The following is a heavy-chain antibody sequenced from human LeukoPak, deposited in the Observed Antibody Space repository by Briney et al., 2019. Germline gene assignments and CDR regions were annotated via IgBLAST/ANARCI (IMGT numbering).Heavy chain of an antibody. CDR2: IYYSGST. CDR3: ARDPSGWYYFDY. D-gene: IGHD6-19*01. J-gene: IGHJ4*02. CDR1: GYSISSSYY. V-gene: IGHV4-61*01. Sequence: SETLSLTCTVSGYSISSSYYWSWIRQPPGQGLEWIGYIYYSGSTNYNPSLKSRVTISVDTSKNQFSLKLSSVTAADTAVYYCARDPSGWYYFDYWGQGTLVTVSS.